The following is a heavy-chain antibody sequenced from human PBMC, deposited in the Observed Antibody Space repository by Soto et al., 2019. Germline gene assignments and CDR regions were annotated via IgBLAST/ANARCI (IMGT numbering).Heavy chain of an antibody. Sequence: GASVNVSCKASGGTFSSYAISWVRQAPGQGLEWMGGIIPIFGTANYAQKFQGRVTITADESTSTAYMELSSLRSEDTAVYYCAREGGDYDILTGPEWGQGTLVTVSS. CDR3: AREGGDYDILTGPE. CDR2: IIPIFGTA. CDR1: GGTFSSYA. J-gene: IGHJ4*02. D-gene: IGHD3-9*01. V-gene: IGHV1-69*13.